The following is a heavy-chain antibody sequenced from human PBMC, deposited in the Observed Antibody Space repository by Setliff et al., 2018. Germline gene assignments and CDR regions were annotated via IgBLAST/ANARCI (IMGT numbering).Heavy chain of an antibody. V-gene: IGHV4-59*01. Sequence: PSETLSLTCTVSGGSFTPYYWSWIRQPPGKGLEWIGYVYYSGTTNYDPSLKSRVTISVDTSKNQFSLKLSSVTAADTAIYYCARGGTYRYFDYWGQGTWSPSPQ. CDR1: GGSFTPYY. CDR3: ARGGTYRYFDY. J-gene: IGHJ4*02. CDR2: VYYSGTT.